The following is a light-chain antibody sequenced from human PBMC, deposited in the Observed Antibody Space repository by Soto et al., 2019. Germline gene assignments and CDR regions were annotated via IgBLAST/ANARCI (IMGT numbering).Light chain of an antibody. CDR2: GNS. CDR3: QSYDSSLSGSNV. J-gene: IGLJ1*01. Sequence: QSVLTQPPSVPGAPGQRVTISCTGSSSNIGAGYDVHWYQQLPGTAPKLLIYGNSNRPSGVPDRFSGSKSGTPASLAITGLQAEDVADYYCQSYDSSLSGSNVFGTGTKVTVL. CDR1: SSNIGAGYD. V-gene: IGLV1-40*01.